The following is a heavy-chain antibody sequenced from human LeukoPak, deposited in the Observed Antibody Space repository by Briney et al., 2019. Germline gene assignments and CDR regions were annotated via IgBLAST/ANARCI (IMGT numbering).Heavy chain of an antibody. V-gene: IGHV4-34*01. CDR1: GGSLSSHY. Sequence: SETLSLTCTVSGGSLSSHYWSWIRQPPGKGLEWIGEINHSGSTNYNPSLKSRVTISVDTPKNQFSLKLSSVTAADTDVYYCSRGQGYYYDSSGYPHDYWGQGTLVTVSS. D-gene: IGHD3-22*01. CDR2: INHSGST. CDR3: SRGQGYYYDSSGYPHDY. J-gene: IGHJ4*02.